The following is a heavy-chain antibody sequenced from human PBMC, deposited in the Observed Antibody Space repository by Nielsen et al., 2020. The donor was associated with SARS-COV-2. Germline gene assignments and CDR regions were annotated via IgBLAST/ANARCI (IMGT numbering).Heavy chain of an antibody. CDR2: IYHDGSP. J-gene: IGHJ4*01. Sequence: SETLSLTCTVSGDSIRGGDYYWSWIRQPPGKGLECIGFIYHDGSPYYNPSLKSRITMSVGTSKTQFSLRLSSVTAADTAVYYCARVAFGTGTTNIVDYWGHGTLVSVSS. CDR1: GDSIRGGDYY. CDR3: ARVAFGTGTTNIVDY. D-gene: IGHD1-14*01. V-gene: IGHV4-30-4*01.